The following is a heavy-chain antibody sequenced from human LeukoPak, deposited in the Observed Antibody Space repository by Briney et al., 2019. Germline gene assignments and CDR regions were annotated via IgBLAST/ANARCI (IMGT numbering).Heavy chain of an antibody. CDR3: ARVRGYQPLLDYFDY. D-gene: IGHD2-2*01. CDR1: GGSFSGYY. Sequence: SETLSLTCAVYGGSFSGYYWSWIRQPPGKGLEWIGYIYYSGSTNYNPSLKSRVTISVDTSKNQFSLKLSSVTAADTAVYYCARVRGYQPLLDYFDYWGQGTLVTVSS. CDR2: IYYSGST. J-gene: IGHJ4*02. V-gene: IGHV4-59*01.